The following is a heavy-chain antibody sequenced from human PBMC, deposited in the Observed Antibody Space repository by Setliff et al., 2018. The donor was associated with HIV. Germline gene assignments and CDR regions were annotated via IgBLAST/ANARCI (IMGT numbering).Heavy chain of an antibody. CDR1: GFTFSSYG. J-gene: IGHJ4*02. V-gene: IGHV3-30*02. CDR3: AKTSSSSEYYFDY. Sequence: GESLTISCAASGFTFSSYGMHWVRQAPGKGLEWVAFIRYDGSNKYYADSVKGRFTISRDNSKNTLYLQMNSLRAEDTAVYYCAKTSSSSEYYFDYWGQGTLVTVSS. CDR2: IRYDGSNK. D-gene: IGHD6-13*01.